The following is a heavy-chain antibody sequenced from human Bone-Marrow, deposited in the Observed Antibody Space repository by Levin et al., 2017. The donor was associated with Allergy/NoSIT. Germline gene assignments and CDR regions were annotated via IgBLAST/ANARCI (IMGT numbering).Heavy chain of an antibody. CDR2: ISHGGNT. V-gene: IGHV4-34*01. D-gene: IGHD2-15*01. J-gene: IGHJ4*02. CDR1: GGSFGGYY. CDR3: ARVPPRQLGFELVVATGKNHFDS. Sequence: SQTLSLTCAVYGGSFGGYYWSWIRQPPGRGLEWIGEISHGGNTDYNPSLKSRVTISVDTSKNQFSLKVRSVTAADTAVYYCARVPPRQLGFELVVATGKNHFDSWGQGTLVTVSS.